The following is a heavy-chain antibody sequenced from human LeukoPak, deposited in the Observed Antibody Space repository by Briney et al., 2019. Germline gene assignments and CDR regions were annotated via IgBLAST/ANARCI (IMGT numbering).Heavy chain of an antibody. Sequence: GGSLRLSCAASGFTFSSYSMNWVRQAPGKGLEWVSSISSSSSYIYYADSVKGRFTISRDNAKNSLYLQMNSLRAEDTAVYYCAKDEEPVAGSLPGYWGQGTLVTVSS. J-gene: IGHJ4*02. CDR1: GFTFSSYS. D-gene: IGHD6-19*01. V-gene: IGHV3-21*01. CDR2: ISSSSSYI. CDR3: AKDEEPVAGSLPGY.